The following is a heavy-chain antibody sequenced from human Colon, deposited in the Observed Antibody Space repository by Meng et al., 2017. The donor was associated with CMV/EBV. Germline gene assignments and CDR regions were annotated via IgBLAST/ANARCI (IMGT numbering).Heavy chain of an antibody. D-gene: IGHD3-16*01. CDR1: GFTFSSYD. CDR2: IGTAGDT. Sequence: GESLKISCAASGFTFSSYDMHWVRQATGKGLEWVSAIGTAGDTYYPGSVKGRFTISRENAKNSLYLPMNSLRAGDTAVYYCARVLGELSGYYGMDVWGQGTTVTVSS. J-gene: IGHJ6*02. V-gene: IGHV3-13*01. CDR3: ARVLGELSGYYGMDV.